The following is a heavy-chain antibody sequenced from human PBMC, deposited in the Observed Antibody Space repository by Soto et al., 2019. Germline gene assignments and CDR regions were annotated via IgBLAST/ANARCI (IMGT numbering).Heavy chain of an antibody. Sequence: VASVKVSCKASGGTFSSYAISWVRQAPGQGLEWMGGIIPIFGTANYAQKFQGRVTITADESTSTAYMELSSLRSEDTAVYYCARAGAGATRAPHYYYGMDVWGQGPRSPSP. J-gene: IGHJ6*02. D-gene: IGHD6-25*01. CDR3: ARAGAGATRAPHYYYGMDV. CDR1: GGTFSSYA. CDR2: IIPIFGTA. V-gene: IGHV1-69*13.